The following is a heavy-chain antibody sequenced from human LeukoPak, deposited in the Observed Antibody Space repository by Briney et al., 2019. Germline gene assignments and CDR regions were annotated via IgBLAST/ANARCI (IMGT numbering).Heavy chain of an antibody. V-gene: IGHV4-59*08. CDR3: ARHVTISGPYDASDI. J-gene: IGHJ3*02. Sequence: KPSETLSLTCTVSGDSISLYYWSWIRQPPGKGLEWIGYIYYSGGTDYNPSLKSRVTISVDTSKNQFSLKLRSVTAADTAVYDCARHVTISGPYDASDIWGQGTMVTVSP. CDR1: GDSISLYY. CDR2: IYYSGGT. D-gene: IGHD5-24*01.